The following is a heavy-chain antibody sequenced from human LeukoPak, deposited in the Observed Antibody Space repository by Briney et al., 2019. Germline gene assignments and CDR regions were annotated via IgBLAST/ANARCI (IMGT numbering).Heavy chain of an antibody. Sequence: GESLKISCKGSGYGFTTNWIGWVRQMPGKGLDWMGIIFPGDSDTRYSPSFQGQVTISVDKSISSAYLQWNSLKASDSAIYYCARKFTYSSSWTVFDLWGQGTQVTVSS. D-gene: IGHD2-2*01. J-gene: IGHJ4*02. CDR3: ARKFTYSSSWTVFDL. V-gene: IGHV5-51*01. CDR2: IFPGDSDT. CDR1: GYGFTTNW.